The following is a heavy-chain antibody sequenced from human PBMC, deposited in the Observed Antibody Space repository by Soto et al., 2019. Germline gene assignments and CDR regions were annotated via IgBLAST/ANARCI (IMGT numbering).Heavy chain of an antibody. V-gene: IGHV3-33*01. CDR3: ARDGVTMACSYYYGMDV. CDR1: GFTFSSYG. Sequence: QVQLVESGGGVVQPGRSLRLSCAASGFTFSSYGMHWVRQAPGKGLEWVAVIWYDGSNKYYADSVKGRFTISRDNSKNTLYLQMNRLIAEDTAVYYCARDGVTMACSYYYGMDVWGQGTTVTVSS. J-gene: IGHJ6*02. D-gene: IGHD3-10*01. CDR2: IWYDGSNK.